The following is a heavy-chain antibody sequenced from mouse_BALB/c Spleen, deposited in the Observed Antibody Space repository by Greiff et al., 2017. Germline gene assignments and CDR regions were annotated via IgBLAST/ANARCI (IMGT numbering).Heavy chain of an antibody. V-gene: IGHV5-12-2*01. CDR2: ISNGGGST. D-gene: IGHD2-4*01. Sequence: EVMLVESGGGLVQPGGSLKLSCAASGFTFSSYTMSWVRQTPEKRLEWVAYISNGGGSTYYPDTVKGRFTISRDNAKNTLYLQMSSLKSEDTAMYYCARHHYDYDGFFDYWGQGTTLTVSS. CDR3: ARHHYDYDGFFDY. J-gene: IGHJ2*01. CDR1: GFTFSSYT.